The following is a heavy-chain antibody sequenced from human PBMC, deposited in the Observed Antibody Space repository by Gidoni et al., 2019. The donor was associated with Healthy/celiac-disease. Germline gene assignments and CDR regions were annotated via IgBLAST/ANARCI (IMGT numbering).Heavy chain of an antibody. Sequence: EVQLVESGGGLVQPGGSLRLSCAASGFTFSSYSMNWVRQAPGKGLEWVSYISSSSSTIYYADSVKGRFTISRDNAKNSLYLQMNSLRAEDTAVYYCARDSAAGTTPDAFDIWGQGTMVTVSS. CDR2: ISSSSSTI. V-gene: IGHV3-48*01. J-gene: IGHJ3*02. D-gene: IGHD6-13*01. CDR1: GFTFSSYS. CDR3: ARDSAAGTTPDAFDI.